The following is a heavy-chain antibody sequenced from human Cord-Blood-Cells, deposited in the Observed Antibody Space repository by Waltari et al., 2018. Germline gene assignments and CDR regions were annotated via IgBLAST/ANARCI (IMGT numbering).Heavy chain of an antibody. D-gene: IGHD2-2*01. Sequence: QLQLQESGPGLVKPSETLSLTCTVSGGSISTSSYYWGWIRPPPGKGWEWIGSIYYSGSTYYNPSLKSRVTISVDTSKNQFSLKLSSVTAADTAVYYCATASPLCSSTSCYYYYGMDVWGQGTTVTVSS. CDR1: GGSISTSSYY. CDR3: ATASPLCSSTSCYYYYGMDV. V-gene: IGHV4-39*01. CDR2: IYYSGST. J-gene: IGHJ6*02.